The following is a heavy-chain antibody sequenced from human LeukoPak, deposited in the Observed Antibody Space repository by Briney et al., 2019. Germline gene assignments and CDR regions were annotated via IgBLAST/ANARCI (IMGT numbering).Heavy chain of an antibody. CDR1: GGTFSSYA. J-gene: IGHJ4*02. D-gene: IGHD3-9*01. V-gene: IGHV1-69*13. CDR3: ARSVYDILTGPSYYFDY. CDR2: IIPIFGTA. Sequence: ASVKVSCKASGGTFSSYAISWVRQAPGQGLEWMGGIIPIFGTANYAQKFQGRVTITADESTSTAYMELSSLRSEDTAVYCCARSVYDILTGPSYYFDYWGQGTLVTVSS.